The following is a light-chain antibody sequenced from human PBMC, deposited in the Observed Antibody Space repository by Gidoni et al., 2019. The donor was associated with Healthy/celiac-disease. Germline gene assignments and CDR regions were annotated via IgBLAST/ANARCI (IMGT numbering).Light chain of an antibody. Sequence: DIVMTQSPDSLAVYLGERATINCKSSQSVLYSSNNKNYLAWYQQKPVPPPKLLIYWASTRESGVPDRFSGSGSGTDFTLTISCLQAEDVAVYYCQQYYSTPGTFGQGTKLEIK. CDR2: WAS. J-gene: IGKJ2*01. V-gene: IGKV4-1*01. CDR3: QQYYSTPGT. CDR1: QSVLYSSNNKNY.